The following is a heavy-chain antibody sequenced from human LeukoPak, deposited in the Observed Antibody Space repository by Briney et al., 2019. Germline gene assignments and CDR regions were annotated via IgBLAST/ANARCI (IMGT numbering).Heavy chain of an antibody. V-gene: IGHV3-23*01. CDR2: ISGSGGST. Sequence: PGGSLRLSCAASGFTFSSYAMSWVRQAPGKGLEWVSAISGSGGSTYYADSVKGRFTISRDNSKNTLYLQMNSLRAEDTAVYYCAKVPYDFWSGYTDYWGQGTPVTVSS. D-gene: IGHD3-3*01. CDR3: AKVPYDFWSGYTDY. CDR1: GFTFSSYA. J-gene: IGHJ4*02.